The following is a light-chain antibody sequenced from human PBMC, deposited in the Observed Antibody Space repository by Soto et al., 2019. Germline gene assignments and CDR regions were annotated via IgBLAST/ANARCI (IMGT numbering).Light chain of an antibody. J-gene: IGKJ4*01. CDR3: QQRSKWPVT. V-gene: IGKV3-11*01. Sequence: EIVLTQSPATLSLSPGERATLSCRACQSVNSYLAWYQQKPGQAPRLLIYDATSRATGIPARFSGSGSGTDFTLTISSLEPEDFAVYYCQQRSKWPVTFGGGTKVEIK. CDR2: DAT. CDR1: QSVNSY.